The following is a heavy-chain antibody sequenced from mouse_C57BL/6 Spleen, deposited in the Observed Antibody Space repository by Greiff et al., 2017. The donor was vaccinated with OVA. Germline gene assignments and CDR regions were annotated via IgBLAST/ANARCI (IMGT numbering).Heavy chain of an antibody. J-gene: IGHJ3*01. CDR3: ARERGDSSGWEFAY. Sequence: VQLQESGAELVRPGTSVKVSCKASGYAFTNYLIEWVKQRPGQGLEWIGVINPGSGGTNYNEKFKGKATLTADKSSSTAYMQLSSLTSEDSAVYFGARERGDSSGWEFAYWGQGTLVTVSA. CDR1: GYAFTNYL. V-gene: IGHV1-54*01. CDR2: INPGSGGT. D-gene: IGHD3-2*02.